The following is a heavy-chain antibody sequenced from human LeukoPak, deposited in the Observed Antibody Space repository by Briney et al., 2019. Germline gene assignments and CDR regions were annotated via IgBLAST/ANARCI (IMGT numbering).Heavy chain of an antibody. CDR1: GYTFTGYY. D-gene: IGHD3-22*01. CDR3: AREESYYDSSGPHDAFDI. CDR2: IIPIFGTA. J-gene: IGHJ3*02. Sequence: SVKVSCKASGYTFTGYYMHWVRQAPGQGLEWMGGIIPIFGTANYAQKFQGRVTITADKSTSTAYMELSSLRSEDTAVYYRAREESYYDSSGPHDAFDIWGQGTMVTVSS. V-gene: IGHV1-69*06.